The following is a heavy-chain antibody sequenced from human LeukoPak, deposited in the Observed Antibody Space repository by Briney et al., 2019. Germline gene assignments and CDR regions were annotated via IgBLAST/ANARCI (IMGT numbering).Heavy chain of an antibody. CDR3: ARVGSGWPYFDY. V-gene: IGHV4-61*02. CDR2: IYPSGST. J-gene: IGHJ4*02. Sequence: PSETLSLTCTVSGGSISSGNYYWNWIRKPAGKGLEWIGRIYPSGSTNNPSLKSRVTMSVDTSKNQFSLKLSSVTAADTAVYYCARVGSGWPYFDYWGQGTLVTVSS. CDR1: GGSISSGNYY. D-gene: IGHD6-19*01.